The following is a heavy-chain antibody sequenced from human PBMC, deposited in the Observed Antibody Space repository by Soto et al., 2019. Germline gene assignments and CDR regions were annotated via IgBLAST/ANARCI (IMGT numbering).Heavy chain of an antibody. J-gene: IGHJ6*02. Sequence: EVQLVESGGGLVQPGGSLRLSCAASGFTFSGFWMQWVRQVPGKGLVWVSRINSDGKGLVVASHIKSDGIRTSYADSLKGRVTISRDKAKNTLYLQMNNLRDEDTAVYYCARGFRIFGAIQGGYGMDVWGQGTTVTVSS. CDR1: GFTFSGFW. V-gene: IGHV3-74*01. D-gene: IGHD3-3*01. CDR2: INSDGKGLVVASHIKSDGIRT. CDR3: ARGFRIFGAIQGGYGMDV.